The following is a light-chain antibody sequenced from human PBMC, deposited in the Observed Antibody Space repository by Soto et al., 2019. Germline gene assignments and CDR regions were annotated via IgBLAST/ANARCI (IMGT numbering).Light chain of an antibody. J-gene: IGKJ2*01. CDR2: DTS. CDR3: QQRTNWPMYT. V-gene: IGKV3-11*01. Sequence: EIVLTQSPATLSLSPGERATLSCRASQSVYSYLAWYQQKPGQAPRLLIYDTSNRATGIPARFSGSGSGTDFTLTISSLEPEDFAVYYCQQRTNWPMYTFGQGTKLEIK. CDR1: QSVYSY.